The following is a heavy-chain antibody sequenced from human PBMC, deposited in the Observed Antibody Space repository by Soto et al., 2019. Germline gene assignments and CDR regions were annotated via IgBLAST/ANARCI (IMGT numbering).Heavy chain of an antibody. CDR1: GGSISSYY. D-gene: IGHD5-12*01. CDR3: AREKSRYSGYDDAFDI. Sequence: SETLSLTCTVSGGSISSYYWSWIRQPPGKGLEWIGYIYYSGSTNYNPSLKSRVTISVDTSKNQFSLKLSSATAADTAVYYCAREKSRYSGYDDAFDIWGQGTMVTVSS. CDR2: IYYSGST. J-gene: IGHJ3*02. V-gene: IGHV4-59*01.